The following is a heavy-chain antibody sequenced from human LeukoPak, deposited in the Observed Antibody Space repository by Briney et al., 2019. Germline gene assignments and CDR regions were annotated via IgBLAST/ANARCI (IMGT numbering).Heavy chain of an antibody. CDR3: ARDAVSLAAAGTSDY. D-gene: IGHD6-13*01. CDR1: GFIFSDYY. CDR2: ISSSSSYT. Sequence: GGSLRLSCAAPGFIFSDYYMSWIRQAPGKGLEWVSYISSSSSYTNYADSVKGRFTISRDNAKNSLYLQMNSLRAEDTAVYYCARDAVSLAAAGTSDYWGQGSLVTVSS. J-gene: IGHJ4*02. V-gene: IGHV3-11*05.